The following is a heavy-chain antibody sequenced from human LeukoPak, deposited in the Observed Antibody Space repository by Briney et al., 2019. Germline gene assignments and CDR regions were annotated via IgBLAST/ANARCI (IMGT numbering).Heavy chain of an antibody. Sequence: ASVKVSCKASGYSFTSYDINWVRQATGQGLEWMGWMNPNSGNTGYAQKFKGRVTLTRDTSITTAYMALSSLSSEDTAIYYCAREPSLHSSSSYNFWGQGTLVTDSS. CDR1: GYSFTSYD. J-gene: IGHJ4*02. CDR2: MNPNSGNT. CDR3: AREPSLHSSSSYNF. D-gene: IGHD6-6*01. V-gene: IGHV1-8*01.